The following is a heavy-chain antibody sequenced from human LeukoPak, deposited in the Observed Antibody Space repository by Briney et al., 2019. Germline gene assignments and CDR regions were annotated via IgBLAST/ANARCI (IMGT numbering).Heavy chain of an antibody. CDR2: INPNSGGT. V-gene: IGHV1-2*06. J-gene: IGHJ4*02. CDR3: ARDLEALAAIDY. D-gene: IGHD2-15*01. Sequence: ASVHDSCKASGYSFTGYYIHWVRQAPGQGLEWMGRINPNSGGTNYAQKFQVRLTMTRDTSISTAYMELSRLTSDDTAVYFCARDLEALAAIDYWGQGTLVTVSS. CDR1: GYSFTGYY.